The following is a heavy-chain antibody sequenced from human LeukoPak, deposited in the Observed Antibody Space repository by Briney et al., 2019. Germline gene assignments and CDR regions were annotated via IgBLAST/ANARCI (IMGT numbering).Heavy chain of an antibody. J-gene: IGHJ4*02. CDR3: ARSQNYYGSGDY. V-gene: IGHV4-61*03. D-gene: IGHD3-10*01. CDR1: GDSVSNGNYY. CDR2: IYYTGKT. Sequence: SETLSLTCTVSGDSVSNGNYYWGWLRQPPGKALEWIGYIYYTGKTYYNPSLEGRVTILVDTSRNHFSVKLSSVTAADTAVYYCARSQNYYGSGDYWSQGTLVTVSS.